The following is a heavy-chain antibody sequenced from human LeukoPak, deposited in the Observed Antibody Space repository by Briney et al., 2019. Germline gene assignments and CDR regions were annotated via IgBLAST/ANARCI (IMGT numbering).Heavy chain of an antibody. CDR2: VYPGDSDV. D-gene: IGHD4/OR15-4a*01. CDR1: GYSFTSYW. CDR3: ARLGDYGDNGVDY. V-gene: IGHV5-51*01. J-gene: IGHJ4*02. Sequence: GESLKISCKGSGYSFTSYWIGWVRQMPGKGLEWMGIVYPGDSDVRYTPSFEGHVTISADRSISTAYLQWSSLKASDTALYYCARLGDYGDNGVDYWGQGTLVTVSS.